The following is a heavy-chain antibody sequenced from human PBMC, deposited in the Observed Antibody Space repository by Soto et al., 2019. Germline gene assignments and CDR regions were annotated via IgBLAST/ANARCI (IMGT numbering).Heavy chain of an antibody. J-gene: IGHJ4*02. CDR3: TKNSFYALDY. CDR2: IHHGGST. CDR1: GFSVSNGDL. V-gene: IGHV4-4*02. D-gene: IGHD3-16*01. Sequence: ETLSLTWEVSGFSVSNGDLWSWVRQSPGEGLEWIGEIHHGGSTNYNPSLKSRVTISVDKSKNQFFLRLSSVTAADTAVYYCTKNSFYALDYWGQGALVTVSS.